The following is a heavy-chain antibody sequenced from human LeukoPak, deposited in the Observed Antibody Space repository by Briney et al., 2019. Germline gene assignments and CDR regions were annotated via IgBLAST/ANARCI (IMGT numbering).Heavy chain of an antibody. CDR3: ARETLDALDL. V-gene: IGHV3-30*03. J-gene: IGHJ3*01. CDR2: ISFDGSYK. Sequence: GGSLRLSCAASGFTVSSNYMSWVRQAPGKGLQWVAHISFDGSYKYYADSVKGRFTISRDNSKNTLYLQMNSLRTDDTALFYCARETLDALDLWGPGTLVTVSS. CDR1: GFTVSSNY.